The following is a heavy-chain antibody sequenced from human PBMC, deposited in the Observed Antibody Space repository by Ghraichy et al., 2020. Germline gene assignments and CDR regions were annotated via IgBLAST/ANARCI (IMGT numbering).Heavy chain of an antibody. D-gene: IGHD1-1*01. Sequence: GESLNISCKGSGYRFTSYWIGWVRQMPGKGLEWMGIIYPGDSDTRYSPSFQGQVTISADKSISTAYLQWSSLKASDTAMYYCARRGSGTTLSEYYYGMDVWGQGTTVTGSS. V-gene: IGHV5-51*01. J-gene: IGHJ6*02. CDR2: IYPGDSDT. CDR3: ARRGSGTTLSEYYYGMDV. CDR1: GYRFTSYW.